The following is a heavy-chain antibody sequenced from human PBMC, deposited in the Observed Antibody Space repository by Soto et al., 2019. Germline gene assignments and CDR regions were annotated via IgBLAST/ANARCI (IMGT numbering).Heavy chain of an antibody. CDR2: IYHSGST. Sequence: PSETLSLTCAVSSGSISSSNWWSWVRQPPGKGLEWIGEIYHSGSTNYNPSLKSRVTISVDKSKNQFSLKLSSVTAADTAVYYCARRKGVVVVAGFDYWGQGTLVTVSS. CDR1: SGSISSSNW. V-gene: IGHV4-4*02. CDR3: ARRKGVVVVAGFDY. J-gene: IGHJ4*02. D-gene: IGHD2-15*01.